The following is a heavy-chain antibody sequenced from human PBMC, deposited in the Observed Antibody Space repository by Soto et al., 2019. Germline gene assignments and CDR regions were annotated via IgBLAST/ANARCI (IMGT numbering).Heavy chain of an antibody. CDR2: IYSGGST. V-gene: IGHV3-53*01. CDR3: ARDPPATRHGMDV. Sequence: PGGSLRLSCPAAGFTVSSNYMSWVRQAPGKGLEWVSVIYSGGSTYYADSVRGRFTISRDNSKNTLYLQMKSLRAEDTAVYYWARDPPATRHGMDVWGQGTTVTVSS. CDR1: GFTVSSNY. J-gene: IGHJ6*02.